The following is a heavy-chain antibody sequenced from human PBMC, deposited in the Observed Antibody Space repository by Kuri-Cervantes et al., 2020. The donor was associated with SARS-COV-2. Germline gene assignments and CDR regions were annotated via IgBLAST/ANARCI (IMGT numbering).Heavy chain of an antibody. CDR3: ARRRGQWLPLDN. Sequence: SETLSLTCAVYGGSFSGYYWSWIRQPAGKGLEWIGRMYSSGSTTYNPSLKSRVTISVDKSKTHFSLNLRSVTAADTAIYYCARRRGQWLPLDNWGQGTLVTVSS. CDR1: GGSFSGYY. CDR2: MYSSGST. V-gene: IGHV4-59*10. D-gene: IGHD6-19*01. J-gene: IGHJ4*02.